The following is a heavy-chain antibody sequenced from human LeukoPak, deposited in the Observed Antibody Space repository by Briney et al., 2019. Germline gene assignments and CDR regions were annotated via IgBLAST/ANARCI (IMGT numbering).Heavy chain of an antibody. CDR1: GGSISSYY. J-gene: IGHJ6*03. CDR3: ARSFRPRRRQLGVYYYYMDV. CDR2: IYYSGST. V-gene: IGHV4-59*01. Sequence: PSETLSLTCTVSGGSISSYYWSWIRQPPGKGLEWIGYIYYSGSTNYNPSLKSRVTISVDTSKNQFSLKLSSVTAADTAVYYCARSFRPRRRQLGVYYYYMDVWGKGTAVTVSS. D-gene: IGHD6-6*01.